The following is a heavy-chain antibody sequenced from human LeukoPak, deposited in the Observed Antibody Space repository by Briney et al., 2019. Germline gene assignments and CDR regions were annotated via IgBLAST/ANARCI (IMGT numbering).Heavy chain of an antibody. Sequence: GGSLRLSCAASGFTFDDYAMHWVRQAPGKGLEWVSGISWNSGSIGYADSVKGRFTISRDNAKNSLYLQMNSLRAEDTAVYYCAGGVVRFLEWLLYNFDYWGQGTLVTVSS. J-gene: IGHJ4*02. CDR2: ISWNSGSI. D-gene: IGHD3-3*01. V-gene: IGHV3-9*01. CDR3: AGGVVRFLEWLLYNFDY. CDR1: GFTFDDYA.